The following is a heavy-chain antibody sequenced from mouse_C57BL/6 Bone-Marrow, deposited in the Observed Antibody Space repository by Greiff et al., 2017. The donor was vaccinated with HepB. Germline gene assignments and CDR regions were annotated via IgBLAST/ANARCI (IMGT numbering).Heavy chain of an antibody. V-gene: IGHV1-18*01. Sequence: VQLKQSGPELVKPGASVKIPCKASGYTFTDYNMDWVKQSHGKSLEWIGDINPNNGGTIYNQKFKGKATLTVDKSSSTAYMELRSLTSEDTAGYYCARITTVVVYYYAMDYWGQGTSVTVSS. J-gene: IGHJ4*01. D-gene: IGHD1-1*01. CDR1: GYTFTDYN. CDR3: ARITTVVVYYYAMDY. CDR2: INPNNGGT.